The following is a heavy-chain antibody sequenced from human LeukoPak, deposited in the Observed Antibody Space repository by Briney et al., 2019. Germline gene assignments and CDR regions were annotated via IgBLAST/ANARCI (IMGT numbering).Heavy chain of an antibody. CDR3: AREGINWDDAFDI. D-gene: IGHD7-27*01. Sequence: SQTLSLTCTVSGGSISSGSYYWSWLRQPAGKGLEWLGRIYTSGRTNYNPSLKSRVTISVDTSKNQFSLKLSSVTAADTAVYYCAREGINWDDAFDIWGQGTMVTVSS. CDR2: IYTSGRT. V-gene: IGHV4-61*02. CDR1: GGSISSGSYY. J-gene: IGHJ3*02.